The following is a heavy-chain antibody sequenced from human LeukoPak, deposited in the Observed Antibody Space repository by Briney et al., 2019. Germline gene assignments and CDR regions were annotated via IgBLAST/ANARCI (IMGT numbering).Heavy chain of an antibody. Sequence: GGSLRLSCAASGFTFSSYGMHWVRQAPGKGLEWVAFIRYDGSNKYYADSVKGRFTISRDNSKNTLYLQMNSLRAEDTAVYYCVKGSRCSSTSCYMFDFDYWGQGTLVTVSS. V-gene: IGHV3-30*02. J-gene: IGHJ4*02. CDR2: IRYDGSNK. CDR1: GFTFSSYG. D-gene: IGHD2-2*02. CDR3: VKGSRCSSTSCYMFDFDY.